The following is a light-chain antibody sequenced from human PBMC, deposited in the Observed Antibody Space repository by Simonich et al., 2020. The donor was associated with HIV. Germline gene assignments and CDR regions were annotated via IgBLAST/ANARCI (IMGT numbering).Light chain of an antibody. J-gene: IGLJ2*01. Sequence: QSALTQHASVSGSPGQSITISCTGTSSDVGDYNYVSWYQQHPGKAPKLMIYDVSNRPSGVSNRFSGSKSGNTASLTISGLQAEDEGDYYCSSYTSSSTVVFGGGTKLTVL. CDR1: SSDVGDYNY. V-gene: IGLV2-14*03. CDR3: SSYTSSSTVV. CDR2: DVS.